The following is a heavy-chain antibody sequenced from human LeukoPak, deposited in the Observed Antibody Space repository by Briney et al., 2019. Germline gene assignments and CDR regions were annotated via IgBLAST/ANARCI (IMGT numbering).Heavy chain of an antibody. CDR3: ARADIVVVPAARPSYYMDV. J-gene: IGHJ6*03. CDR1: GGSIGSYY. CDR2: IYYSGST. V-gene: IGHV4-59*01. D-gene: IGHD2-2*01. Sequence: SETLSLTCTVSGGSIGSYYWSWIRQPPGKGLEWIGYIYYSGSTNYNPSLKSRVTISVDTSKNQFSLKLSSVTAADTAVYYCARADIVVVPAARPSYYMDVWGKGTTVTVSS.